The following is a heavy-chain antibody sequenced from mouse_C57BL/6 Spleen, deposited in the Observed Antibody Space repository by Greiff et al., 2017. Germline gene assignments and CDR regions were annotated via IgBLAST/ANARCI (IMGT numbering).Heavy chain of an antibody. CDR1: GFTFTSYW. CDR3: GREGYGNQFAY. D-gene: IGHD2-1*01. J-gene: IGHJ3*01. CDR2: IHPNGGST. V-gene: IGHV1-64*01. Sequence: QVQLQQPGADLVQPGASLKFSCTASGFTFTSYWMHWVQQRPGQGLEWIGMIHPNGGSTNYTDKFKSKATLTVDNSSSTAYMQLSSLTSEDAAVYCCGREGYGNQFAYWGQGTLVTVSA.